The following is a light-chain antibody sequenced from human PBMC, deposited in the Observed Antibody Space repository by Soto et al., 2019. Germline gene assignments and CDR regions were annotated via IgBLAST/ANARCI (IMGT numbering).Light chain of an antibody. CDR3: SSYAGSFTWV. J-gene: IGLJ3*02. CDR2: DVT. Sequence: QSALTQPRSVSGSPGQSVTISCSGTSSDLGGYNYVSWYQHHPGKAPKLMIYDVTLRPSGVPDRFSGSKSGNTASLTISGLQAEDEADYYCSSYAGSFTWVFGGGTKVTVL. V-gene: IGLV2-11*01. CDR1: SSDLGGYNY.